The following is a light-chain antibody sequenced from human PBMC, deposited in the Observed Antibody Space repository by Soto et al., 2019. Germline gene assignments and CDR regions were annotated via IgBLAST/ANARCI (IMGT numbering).Light chain of an antibody. CDR1: SSDVGGYNF. V-gene: IGLV2-8*01. CDR2: EVS. J-gene: IGLJ1*01. CDR3: CSFAGSGYV. Sequence: QCALPQPPSASGSLGQSVTISCTGTSSDVGGYNFVSWFQQRPGEAPKLLIYEVSNRPSGVPDRFSGSKSGNTASLTVSGLQADDEADYYCCSFAGSGYVFGSGTKLTVL.